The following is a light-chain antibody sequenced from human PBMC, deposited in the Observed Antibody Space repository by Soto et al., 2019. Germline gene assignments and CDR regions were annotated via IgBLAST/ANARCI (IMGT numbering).Light chain of an antibody. CDR3: QKYNRTPRT. CDR1: QDISDH. CDR2: EAS. Sequence: DFQMTQSPSSLSASVGDRVTITCRASQDISDHLAWYQHKPGKVPKLLIYEASTLQSGVPSRFSGGGFGTDFTLTIRSLQPEDVATYYCQKYNRTPRTFGQGTKVELK. V-gene: IGKV1-27*01. J-gene: IGKJ1*01.